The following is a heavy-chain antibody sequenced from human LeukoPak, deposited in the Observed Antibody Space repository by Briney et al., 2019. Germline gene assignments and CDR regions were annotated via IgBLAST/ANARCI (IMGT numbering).Heavy chain of an antibody. D-gene: IGHD3-10*01. Sequence: PSETLSLTCTVSGGSISSGSYYWSWIRQPAGKGLEWIGRIYTSGSTNYNPSLKSRVTISIDTSKNQFSLKLSSVTAADTAVYYCASGSGSYINYWGQGTLVTVSS. CDR3: ASGSGSYINY. V-gene: IGHV4-61*02. CDR2: IYTSGST. CDR1: GGSISSGSYY. J-gene: IGHJ4*02.